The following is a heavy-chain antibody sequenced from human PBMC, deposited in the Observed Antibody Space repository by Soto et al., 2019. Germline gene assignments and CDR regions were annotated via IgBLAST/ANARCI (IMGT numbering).Heavy chain of an antibody. D-gene: IGHD6-13*01. CDR1: GYTLTELS. J-gene: IGHJ6*02. Sequence: ASVKGSCKVSGYTLTELSMHWVRQAPGKGLEWMGGFDPEDGETIYAQKFQGRVTMTEDTSTDTAYMELSSLRSEDTAVYYCATGYSSSNHYSSYGMDVWGQGTTVTLSS. CDR2: FDPEDGET. V-gene: IGHV1-24*01. CDR3: ATGYSSSNHYSSYGMDV.